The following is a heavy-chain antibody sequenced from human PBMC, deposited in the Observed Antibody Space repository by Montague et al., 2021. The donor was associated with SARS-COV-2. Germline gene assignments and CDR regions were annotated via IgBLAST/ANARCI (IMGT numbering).Heavy chain of an antibody. CDR1: GFTFSSYA. D-gene: IGHD3-3*01. Sequence: SLRLSCAASGFTFSSYAMHWVRQAPGKGLEWVAVISYDGSNKYYADSVKGRFTISRDNAKNSLYLQMNSLRAEDTAVYYCARDPHITIFGVVRDYYYYYYMDVWGKGTTVTVSS. V-gene: IGHV3-30-3*01. CDR2: ISYDGSNK. CDR3: ARDPHITIFGVVRDYYYYYYMDV. J-gene: IGHJ6*03.